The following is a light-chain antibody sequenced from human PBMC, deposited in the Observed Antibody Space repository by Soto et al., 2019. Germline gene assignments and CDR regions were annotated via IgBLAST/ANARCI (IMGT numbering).Light chain of an antibody. V-gene: IGLV2-14*01. Sequence: QYALTQPASVSGSPGQSITISCTGTSSDVGGYNYVSWYQQHPGKAPKLMIYDVSTRPSRVSNRFFGAKSVNTSALTISGRQAEDEADEYCSSYTSSSTLMVFGGGTKLTVL. J-gene: IGLJ2*01. CDR3: SSYTSSSTLMV. CDR2: DVS. CDR1: SSDVGGYNY.